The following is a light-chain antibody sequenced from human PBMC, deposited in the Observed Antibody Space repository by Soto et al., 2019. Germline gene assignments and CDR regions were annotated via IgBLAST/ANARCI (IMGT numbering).Light chain of an antibody. V-gene: IGLV2-14*01. CDR2: DVS. CDR3: SSYTSRSTLV. J-gene: IGLJ2*01. CDR1: SSDVGGYNY. Sequence: QSALTPAASVSGSPGQSITISCTGTSSDVGGYNYVSWYQQHPGKAPKLMIYDVSNRPSGVSNRFSGSKSGNTASLTISGLEAEDEADYYCSSYTSRSTLVFGGGTKLTVL.